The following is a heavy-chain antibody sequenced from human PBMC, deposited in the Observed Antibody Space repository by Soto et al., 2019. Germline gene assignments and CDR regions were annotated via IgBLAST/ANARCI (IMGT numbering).Heavy chain of an antibody. CDR3: ARVQKIFGIITVFDH. J-gene: IGHJ4*02. CDR1: GGSINSAGYY. V-gene: IGHV4-31*03. D-gene: IGHD3-3*01. Sequence: SETLSLTCTVSGGSINSAGYYWSWLRQHPGQGLEWIGNIYYSGSTNYNPSLKSRVTISIDTSKNHFSLNLSSVTAADTAVYYCARVQKIFGIITVFDHWGQGTLVTVSS. CDR2: IYYSGST.